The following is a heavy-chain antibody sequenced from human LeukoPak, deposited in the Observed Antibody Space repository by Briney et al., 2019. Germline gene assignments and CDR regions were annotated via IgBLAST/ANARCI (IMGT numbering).Heavy chain of an antibody. CDR1: GFTFSSYA. J-gene: IGHJ4*02. D-gene: IGHD4-23*01. Sequence: GGSLRLSCAASGFTFSSYAMSWVRQAPGKGLEWVSAINSGGSTYYADSVKGRFTISRDNAKNSPYLQMNSLRDEDTALYYCARSSMTTVVSHDDYWGQGTLVTVSS. CDR3: ARSSMTTVVSHDDY. V-gene: IGHV3-23*01. CDR2: INSGGST.